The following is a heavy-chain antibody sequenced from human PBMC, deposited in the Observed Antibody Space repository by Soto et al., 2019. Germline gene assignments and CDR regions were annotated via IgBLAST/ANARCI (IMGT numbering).Heavy chain of an antibody. Sequence: QITLKESGPPLVKPTQTLTLTCTFSGFSLSTSGVGVGWIRQPPGKALEWLALIYWNDDKRYSPSLKSRLTLTKDTSKNQVVLTMTNMDPVDTATYYCAHRPRSTNYRYYFDYWGQGTLVTVSS. CDR3: AHRPRSTNYRYYFDY. CDR2: IYWNDDK. V-gene: IGHV2-5*01. CDR1: GFSLSTSGVG. J-gene: IGHJ4*02. D-gene: IGHD1-1*01.